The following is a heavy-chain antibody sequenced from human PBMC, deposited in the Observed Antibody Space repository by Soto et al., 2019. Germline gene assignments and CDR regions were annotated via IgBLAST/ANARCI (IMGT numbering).Heavy chain of an antibody. CDR1: GGSFSGYY. CDR2: INHSGST. CDR3: ARASRVTLRVNKKRAFDY. J-gene: IGHJ4*01. V-gene: IGHV4-34*01. Sequence: SETLSLTCAVYGGSFSGYYWSWIRQPPGKGLEWIGEINHSGSTNYNPSLKSRVTISVDTSKNQFSLKLSSVTAADTAVYYCARASRVTLRVNKKRAFDYWGQGTLVTVSS. D-gene: IGHD2-21*02.